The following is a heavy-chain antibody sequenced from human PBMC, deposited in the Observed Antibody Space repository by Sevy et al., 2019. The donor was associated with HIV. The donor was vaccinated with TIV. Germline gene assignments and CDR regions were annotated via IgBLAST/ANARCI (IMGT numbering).Heavy chain of an antibody. CDR3: ARARRVTTVYYYYGMDV. CDR1: GYSFTDYY. V-gene: IGHV1-2*02. J-gene: IGHJ6*02. Sequence: ASVEVSCKASGYSFTDYYMHWVRQAPGQGLEWMAWINPKNDVTNYAQKFQGRVTMTRDTSTSTAYMELTRLRSDDTAVYYCARARRVTTVYYYYGMDVWGQGTTVTVSS. D-gene: IGHD5-18*01. CDR2: INPKNDVT.